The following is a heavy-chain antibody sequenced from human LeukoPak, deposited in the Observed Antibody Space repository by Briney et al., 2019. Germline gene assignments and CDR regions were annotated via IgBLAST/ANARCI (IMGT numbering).Heavy chain of an antibody. CDR1: GFTFDDYA. CDR3: VKRYASSSGGKYFDY. CDR2: ISDSGGST. D-gene: IGHD6-6*01. Sequence: GGSLRLSCAASGFTFDDYAMHWVRQAPGKGLEWVSGISDSGGSTSSADSVKGRFTISRDNSKNTLYLQMNSLRAEDTAVYYCVKRYASSSGGKYFDYWGQGTLVTVSS. V-gene: IGHV3-23*01. J-gene: IGHJ4*02.